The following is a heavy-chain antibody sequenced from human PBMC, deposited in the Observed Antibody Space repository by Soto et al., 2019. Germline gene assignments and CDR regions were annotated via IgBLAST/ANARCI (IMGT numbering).Heavy chain of an antibody. CDR2: INHSGST. CDR3: ARVDYGDYYYYGMDV. J-gene: IGHJ6*02. V-gene: IGHV4-34*01. D-gene: IGHD4-17*01. CDR1: GGSFSGYY. Sequence: SETLSLTCAVYGGSFSGYYWSWIRQPPGKGLEWIGEINHSGSTNYNPSLKSRVTISVDTSKNQFSLKLSSVTAADTAVYYCARVDYGDYYYYGMDVWGQGTTVTVSS.